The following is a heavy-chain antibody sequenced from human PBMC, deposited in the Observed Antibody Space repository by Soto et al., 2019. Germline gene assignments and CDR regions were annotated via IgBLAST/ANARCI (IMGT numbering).Heavy chain of an antibody. CDR2: IYYSGST. CDR3: ARGIGYCSGGSCYPDSGIDV. D-gene: IGHD2-15*01. Sequence: QVQLQESGPGLMKPSQTLSLTCTVSGGSISSGGYYWSWIRQHPGKGLEYIGYIYYSGSTYYNPSLKSRVTISVDTSKNQFSLKLSSVTAADTAVYYCARGIGYCSGGSCYPDSGIDVWGQGTTVTVSS. V-gene: IGHV4-31*03. CDR1: GGSISSGGYY. J-gene: IGHJ6*02.